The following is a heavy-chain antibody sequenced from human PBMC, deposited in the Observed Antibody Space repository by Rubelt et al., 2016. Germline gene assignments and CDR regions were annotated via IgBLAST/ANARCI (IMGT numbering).Heavy chain of an antibody. Sequence: GPGLVTPSETLSLSCTVSGGSISSGGFYWSWVRQHSGKGLEWIGYIYYTGSTLYNPSLKSRVTISADTSEKQFSLRLTSVTAADTAVYYCARGHPSRRHMGVWGKGTTVTVSS. V-gene: IGHV4-31*03. CDR1: GGSISSGGFY. CDR2: IYYTGST. J-gene: IGHJ6*03. CDR3: ARGHPSRRHMGV.